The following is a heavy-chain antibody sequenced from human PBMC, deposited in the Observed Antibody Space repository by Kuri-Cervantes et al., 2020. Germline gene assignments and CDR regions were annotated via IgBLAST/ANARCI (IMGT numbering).Heavy chain of an antibody. CDR2: IYYSGST. CDR1: GCPISRTSYN. D-gene: IGHD3-3*01. CDR3: ARGGRRMTIFGVFTGGDYYYMDI. Sequence: SETLSLTCTVSGCPISRTSYNWGWNRQPPVKGRAWIGSIYYSGSTYYNPSLNSRSTISVDTSKNQFSLNMRSVTAAETALYFCARGGRRMTIFGVFTGGDYYYMDIWGRGTTVTVSS. V-gene: IGHV4-39*07. J-gene: IGHJ6*03.